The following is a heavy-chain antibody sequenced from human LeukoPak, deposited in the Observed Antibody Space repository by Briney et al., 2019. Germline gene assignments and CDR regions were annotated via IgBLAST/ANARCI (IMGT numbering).Heavy chain of an antibody. CDR3: ARDPAAAGPGGNWFDP. CDR2: IKQDGSEK. Sequence: GGSLRLSCAASGFTFSSYWMSWVRQAPGKGLEWVANIKQDGSEKYYVDSVKGRFTISRDNAKNSLYLQMNSLRAEDTAVYYCARDPAAAGPGGNWFDPWGQGTPVTVSS. D-gene: IGHD6-25*01. CDR1: GFTFSSYW. J-gene: IGHJ5*02. V-gene: IGHV3-7*01.